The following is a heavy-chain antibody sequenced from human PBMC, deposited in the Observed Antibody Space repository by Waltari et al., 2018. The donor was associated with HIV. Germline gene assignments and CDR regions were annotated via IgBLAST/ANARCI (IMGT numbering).Heavy chain of an antibody. Sequence: EEQLLASGGALIQPGGSHRLSCAASGFSFPSYALSWVRQAPGKGLQWVSSISGNGHNRNYADSVKGRFTISRDNPKNTLYLQMTSLKVEDTAIYYCARREGSFANIVTFRGQGTLVTVSS. J-gene: IGHJ4*02. CDR2: ISGNGHNR. V-gene: IGHV3-23*01. CDR1: GFSFPSYA. D-gene: IGHD2-15*01. CDR3: ARREGSFANIVTF.